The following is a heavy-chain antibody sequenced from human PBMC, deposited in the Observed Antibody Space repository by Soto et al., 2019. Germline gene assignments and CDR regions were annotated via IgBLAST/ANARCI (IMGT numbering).Heavy chain of an antibody. J-gene: IGHJ4*02. D-gene: IGHD6-13*01. CDR3: AKDRTNSWSFDY. CDR1: GFTFSSNG. V-gene: IGHV3-30*18. CDR2: ISPDRSDL. Sequence: QVQLVESGGGVVQPGKSLRLSCAASGFTFSSNGMHWVRQAPGKGLEWVANISPDRSDLWYVDSVKGRFTISRDNSKNTLYLEMNSLRTDDTALYYCAKDRTNSWSFDYWGQGTLVTVSS.